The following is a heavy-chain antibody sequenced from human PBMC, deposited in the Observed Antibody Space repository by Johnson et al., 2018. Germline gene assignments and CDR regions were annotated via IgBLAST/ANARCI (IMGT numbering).Heavy chain of an antibody. D-gene: IGHD3-22*01. V-gene: IGHV3-9*01. CDR2: ISWNNGTI. CDR1: GFTFDDYA. Sequence: VQLVQSGGGVVQAGRSLRLSCAASGFTFDDYAMHWVRQAPGKGLEWVSGISWNNGTIGYADYVKGRFTISRDNAKNSLYLQMNSLRAEDTALYYCAKDISYDSSGNYRMDVWGQGTTVTGSS. J-gene: IGHJ6*02. CDR3: AKDISYDSSGNYRMDV.